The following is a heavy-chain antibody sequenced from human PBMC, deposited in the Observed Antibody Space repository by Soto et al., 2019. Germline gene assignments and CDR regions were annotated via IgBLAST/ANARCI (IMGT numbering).Heavy chain of an antibody. CDR2: IDAGSATT. Sequence: EVHLLESGGGLVQSGGSLRLSCAASGFPFGSYPMGWVRQTPGKGLEWVSGIDAGSATTHYADSVQGRFSISRDNSRNTVYLQMNSLRAEDTAVYYCARAWSYYDNSGYSDYWGQGTLVTVSS. V-gene: IGHV3-23*01. CDR3: ARAWSYYDNSGYSDY. D-gene: IGHD3-22*01. CDR1: GFPFGSYP. J-gene: IGHJ4*02.